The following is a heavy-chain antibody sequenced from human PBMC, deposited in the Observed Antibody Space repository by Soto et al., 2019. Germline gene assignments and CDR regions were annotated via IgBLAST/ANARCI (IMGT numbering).Heavy chain of an antibody. CDR3: ATYYDILTGYSPRGMDV. CDR2: IIPIFGTA. Sequence: QVQLVQSGAEVKKPGSSVKVSCKASGGTFSSYAISWVRQAPGQGLEWMGGIIPIFGTANYAQKFQGRVTITADESTSTAYMELSSLRSEDTAVYYCATYYDILTGYSPRGMDVWGQGTTVTVSS. J-gene: IGHJ6*02. V-gene: IGHV1-69*01. CDR1: GGTFSSYA. D-gene: IGHD3-9*01.